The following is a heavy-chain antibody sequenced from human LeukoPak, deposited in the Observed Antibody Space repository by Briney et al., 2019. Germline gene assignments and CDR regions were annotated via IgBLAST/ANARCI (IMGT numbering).Heavy chain of an antibody. J-gene: IGHJ3*02. D-gene: IGHD6-13*01. CDR1: GGSFSGYH. CDR2: INHSGST. CDR3: AREKRVYSSSWQRWFDI. Sequence: SETLSLTCAVYGGSFSGYHWSWIRQPPGKGLEWIGEINHSGSTNYNPSLKSRVTISVDTSKNQFSLKLSSVTAADTAVYYCAREKRVYSSSWQRWFDIWGQGTMVTVSS. V-gene: IGHV4-34*01.